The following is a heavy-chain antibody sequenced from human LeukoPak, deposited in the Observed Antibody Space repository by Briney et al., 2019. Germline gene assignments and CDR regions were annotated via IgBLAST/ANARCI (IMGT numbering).Heavy chain of an antibody. CDR1: GGSISSYY. D-gene: IGHD2-2*01. V-gene: IGHV4-4*07. J-gene: IGHJ6*03. CDR2: IYTSGST. CDR3: ARATIVVVPAYYYYYMDV. Sequence: SETLSHTCTVSGGSISSYYWSWIRQPAGKGLEWIGRIYTSGSTNYNPSLKSRVTMSVDTSGNQLSLKLSSVTAADTAVYYCARATIVVVPAYYYYYMDVWGKGTTVTVSS.